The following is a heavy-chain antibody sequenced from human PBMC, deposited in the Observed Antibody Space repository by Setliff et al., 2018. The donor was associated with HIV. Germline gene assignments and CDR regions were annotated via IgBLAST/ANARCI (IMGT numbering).Heavy chain of an antibody. V-gene: IGHV1-69*13. J-gene: IGHJ4*02. CDR1: GGTFSSYV. CDR3: AKTSPKDGYSSDF. CDR2: IIPIFDTT. Sequence: GASVKVSCKASGGTFSSYVINWVRQAPGQGLEWMGGIIPIFDTTNYAQKFQGRVTITADESTSTAYMELNSLRSEDTAVYYCAKTSPKDGYSSDFWGQGTPVTVS. D-gene: IGHD4-4*01.